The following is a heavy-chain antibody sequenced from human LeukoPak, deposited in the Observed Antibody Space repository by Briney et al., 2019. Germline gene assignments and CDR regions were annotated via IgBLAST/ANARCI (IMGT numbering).Heavy chain of an antibody. CDR3: ASGANNVAATNLDY. CDR2: IIPIFGTA. D-gene: IGHD2-15*01. J-gene: IGHJ4*02. Sequence: SVEVSCKASGGTFSSYAISWVRQAPGQGLEWMGGIIPIFGTANYAQKFQGRVTITTDESTSTAYMELSSLRSEDTAVYYCASGANNVAATNLDYWGQGTLVTVSS. CDR1: GGTFSSYA. V-gene: IGHV1-69*05.